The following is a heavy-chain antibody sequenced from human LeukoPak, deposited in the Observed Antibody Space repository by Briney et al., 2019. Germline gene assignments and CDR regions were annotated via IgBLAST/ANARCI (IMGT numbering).Heavy chain of an antibody. CDR3: ARSARYCSSTSCYSMDV. J-gene: IGHJ6*03. V-gene: IGHV1-8*03. Sequence: ASVKVSCKASGGTFSSYAISWVRQATGQGLEWMGWMNPNSGNTGYAQKFQGRVTITRNTSISTAYMELSSLRSEDTAVYYCARSARYCSSTSCYSMDVWGKGTTVTVSS. CDR1: GGTFSSYA. CDR2: MNPNSGNT. D-gene: IGHD2-2*01.